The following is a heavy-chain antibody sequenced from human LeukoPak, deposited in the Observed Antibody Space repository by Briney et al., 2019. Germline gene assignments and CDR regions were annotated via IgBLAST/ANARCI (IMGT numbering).Heavy chain of an antibody. CDR2: IYPGDSDT. CDR3: ARHGADIVATISDRFDP. J-gene: IGHJ5*02. V-gene: IGHV5-51*01. Sequence: GGSLRLSCKGSGYSFTSYWIGWVRQMPGKGLEWMGIIYPGDSDTRYSPSFQGQVTISADKSISTAYLQWSSLKASDTAMYYCARHGADIVATISDRFDPWGQGTLVTVSS. D-gene: IGHD5-12*01. CDR1: GYSFTSYW.